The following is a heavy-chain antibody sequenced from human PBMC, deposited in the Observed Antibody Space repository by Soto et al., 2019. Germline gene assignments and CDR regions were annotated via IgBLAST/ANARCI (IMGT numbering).Heavy chain of an antibody. CDR3: SRSPRTSEIDN. CDR2: MNPNSGNT. V-gene: IGHV1-8*01. J-gene: IGHJ4*02. Sequence: ASVKVSCKASGYTFTSYDINWVRQATGQGFEWMGWMNPNSGNTGYAQKFQGRVTMTRDTSITTAYMELSSLRSEDTAVYYFSRSPRTSEIDNWGLGTLVPVSS. D-gene: IGHD2-2*01. CDR1: GYTFTSYD.